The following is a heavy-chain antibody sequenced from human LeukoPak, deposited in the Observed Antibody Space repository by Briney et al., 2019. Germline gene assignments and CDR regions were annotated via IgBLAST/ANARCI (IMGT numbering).Heavy chain of an antibody. Sequence: PSETLSLTCAVYGGPFSDYYWSWIRQPPGKGLEWIGEINQSGSTNYNPSLKSRVTISLDTSKKHFSLNLTSVSAADTAVYYCARDSNTWNNFDYWGQGTLVTVSS. V-gene: IGHV4-34*01. CDR1: GGPFSDYY. J-gene: IGHJ4*02. CDR3: ARDSNTWNNFDY. CDR2: INQSGST. D-gene: IGHD6-13*01.